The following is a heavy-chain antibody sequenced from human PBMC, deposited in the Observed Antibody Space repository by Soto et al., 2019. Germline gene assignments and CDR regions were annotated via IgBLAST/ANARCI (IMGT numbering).Heavy chain of an antibody. J-gene: IGHJ4*02. CDR3: ASRVGTTGTKYFDY. CDR2: FGSGGNT. V-gene: IGHV3-23*01. CDR1: GFTFSGYV. D-gene: IGHD1-1*01. Sequence: GGSLRLSCAASGFTFSGYVMSWVRQAPGKGLEWVSTFGSGGNTYYADSVKGRFTISRDNSKNTLFLQINSLRAEDTAVYYCASRVGTTGTKYFDYWGQGTLVTVSS.